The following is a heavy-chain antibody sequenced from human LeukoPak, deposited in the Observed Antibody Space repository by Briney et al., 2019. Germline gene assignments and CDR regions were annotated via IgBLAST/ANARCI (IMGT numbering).Heavy chain of an antibody. CDR1: GGTFSSYA. J-gene: IGHJ4*02. Sequence: ASVKVSCKASGGTFSSYAISWVRQAPGQGLEWMGRIIPILGIANYAQKFQGRVTITADKSTSTAYMELSSLRSEDTAVYYCARGVGATTAFDYWGQGTLVTVSS. CDR2: IIPILGIA. V-gene: IGHV1-69*04. D-gene: IGHD1-26*01. CDR3: ARGVGATTAFDY.